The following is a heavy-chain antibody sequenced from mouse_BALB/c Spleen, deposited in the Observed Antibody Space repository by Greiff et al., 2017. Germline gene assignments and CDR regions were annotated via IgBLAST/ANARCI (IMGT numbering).Heavy chain of an antibody. CDR2: ISSGSSTI. D-gene: IGHD3-2*01. CDR3: ARGTARTGFAY. V-gene: IGHV5-17*02. J-gene: IGHJ3*01. Sequence: EVQVVESGGGLVQPGGSRKLSCAASGFTFSSFGMHWVRQAPEKGLEWVAYISSGSSTIYYADTVKGRFTISRDNPKNTLFLQMTSLRSEDTAMYYCARGTARTGFAYWGQGTLVTVSA. CDR1: GFTFSSFG.